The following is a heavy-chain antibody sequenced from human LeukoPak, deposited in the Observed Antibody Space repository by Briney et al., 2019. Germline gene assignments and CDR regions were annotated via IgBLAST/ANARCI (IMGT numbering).Heavy chain of an antibody. CDR2: INSDGSST. J-gene: IGHJ6*03. V-gene: IGHV3-74*01. CDR3: ARAGYSSSWYYYYYYMDV. CDR1: GFTFNNYW. Sequence: GGSLRLSCAASGFTFNNYWMHWVRQAPGKGLVWVSRINSDGSSTSYADSVKGRFTISRDNAKNTLYLQMNSLRAEDTAVYYCARAGYSSSWYYYYYYMDVWGKGTTVTVSS. D-gene: IGHD6-13*01.